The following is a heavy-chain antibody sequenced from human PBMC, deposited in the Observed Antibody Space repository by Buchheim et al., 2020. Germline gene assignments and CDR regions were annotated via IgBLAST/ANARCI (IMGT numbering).Heavy chain of an antibody. CDR1: GFTFSDYH. CDR3: AKVVRIATSWFYFDC. CDR2: ISVNSRNT. J-gene: IGHJ4*02. V-gene: IGHV3-11*06. D-gene: IGHD2-2*01. Sequence: QVQLVESEGGLVKPGGSLRLSCAASGFTFSDYHMSWIRQAPGKGLEWISSISVNSRNTNYADFVKGRFTISRDNAKNSLYLQMSSLRAEYTAVYYCAKVVRIATSWFYFDCWGRRSL.